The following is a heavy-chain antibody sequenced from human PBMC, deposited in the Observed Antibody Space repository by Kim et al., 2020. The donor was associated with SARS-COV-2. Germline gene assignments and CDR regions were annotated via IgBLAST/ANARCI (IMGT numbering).Heavy chain of an antibody. D-gene: IGHD3-10*01. Sequence: ASVKVSCKASGYTFTSYGISWVRQAPGQGLEWMGWISAYNGNTNYAQKLQGRVTMTTDTSTSTAYMELRSLRSDDTAVYYCARDWYYGSVSYYDPTYYYYGMDVWGQGTTVTVSS. CDR2: ISAYNGNT. J-gene: IGHJ6*02. CDR3: ARDWYYGSVSYYDPTYYYYGMDV. V-gene: IGHV1-18*01. CDR1: GYTFTSYG.